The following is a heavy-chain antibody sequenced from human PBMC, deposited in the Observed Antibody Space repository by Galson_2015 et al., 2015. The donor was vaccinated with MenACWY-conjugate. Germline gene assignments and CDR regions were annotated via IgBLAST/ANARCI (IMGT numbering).Heavy chain of an antibody. CDR3: AKSEFWSGSTDAFDI. V-gene: IGHV1-18*04. J-gene: IGHJ3*02. CDR1: GYTFISYG. D-gene: IGHD3-3*01. Sequence: SVKVSCKASGYTFISYGISWVRQAPGQGLEWMGWISAYNGNTNYAQKLQGRVTMTTDTSTSTAYMELRSLGSDDTAVYYCAKSEFWSGSTDAFDIWGQGTMVTVSS. CDR2: ISAYNGNT.